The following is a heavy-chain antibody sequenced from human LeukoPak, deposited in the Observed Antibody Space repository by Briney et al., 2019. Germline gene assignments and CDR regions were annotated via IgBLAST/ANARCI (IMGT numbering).Heavy chain of an antibody. D-gene: IGHD2-15*01. Sequence: GGSLRLSCAASGFTVSSNYMSWVRQAPGKGLEWVSVIYSGGATYYTDSVKGRFTISRDNSKNTLYLQMNSLRAEDTAVYYCAKAYPYCSGGSCSLFDYWGQGTLVTVSS. CDR1: GFTVSSNY. V-gene: IGHV3-53*05. CDR2: IYSGGAT. J-gene: IGHJ4*02. CDR3: AKAYPYCSGGSCSLFDY.